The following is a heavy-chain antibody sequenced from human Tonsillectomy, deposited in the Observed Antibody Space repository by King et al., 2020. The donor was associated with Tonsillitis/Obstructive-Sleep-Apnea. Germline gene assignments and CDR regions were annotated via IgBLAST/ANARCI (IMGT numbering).Heavy chain of an antibody. CDR2: INSDGGII. V-gene: IGHV3-74*01. Sequence: VQLVESGGGLVQPGGSLRLSCAASGFTFSNYWMHWVRQAPGKGLVWVSRINSDGGIISYAASVKGRFTISRDNAKNTLYLQMNSLRAEGTAVYYCARGRMGAFDMWGQGTMVTVSS. CDR3: ARGRMGAFDM. J-gene: IGHJ3*02. CDR1: GFTFSNYW. D-gene: IGHD3-10*01.